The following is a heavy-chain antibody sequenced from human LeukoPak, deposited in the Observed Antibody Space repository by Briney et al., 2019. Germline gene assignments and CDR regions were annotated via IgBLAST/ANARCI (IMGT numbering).Heavy chain of an antibody. Sequence: ASVKVSCKASGYTFTGYYMHWVRQAPGQGLEWMGWINPNSGGTNYAQKFQGGVTMTRDTSISTAYMELSRLRSDDTAVYYCARDPVVPASNWFDPWDQGTLVTVSS. CDR2: INPNSGGT. J-gene: IGHJ5*02. CDR1: GYTFTGYY. V-gene: IGHV1-2*02. D-gene: IGHD2-2*01. CDR3: ARDPVVPASNWFDP.